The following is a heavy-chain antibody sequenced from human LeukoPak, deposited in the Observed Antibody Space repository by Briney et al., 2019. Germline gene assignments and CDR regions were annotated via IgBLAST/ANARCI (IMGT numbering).Heavy chain of an antibody. Sequence: GGSLRLSCVASGFNFSAYAMSWVRQAPGKGLEWVARVKSRSAGETTDYAAPVKGRFTISRDDSKNTLYLQMNSLKTEDTAVYYCTLIQGWGSGSYYRDFWGQGTLVTVSS. J-gene: IGHJ4*02. CDR3: TLIQGWGSGSYYRDF. V-gene: IGHV3-15*01. CDR2: VKSRSAGETT. D-gene: IGHD3-10*01. CDR1: GFNFSAYA.